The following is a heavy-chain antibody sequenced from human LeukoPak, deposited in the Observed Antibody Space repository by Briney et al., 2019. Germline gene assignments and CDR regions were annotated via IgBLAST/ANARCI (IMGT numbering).Heavy chain of an antibody. CDR2: IWYDGSNK. Sequence: GGPLRLSCAASGFTFSSYGMHWVRQAPGKGLEWVAVIWYDGSNKYYADSVKGRFTISRDNSKNTLYLQMNSLRAEDTAVYYCARDLAAADILTGYYSGGYWGQGTLDTVSS. D-gene: IGHD3-9*01. CDR1: GFTFSSYG. V-gene: IGHV3-33*01. CDR3: ARDLAAADILTGYYSGGY. J-gene: IGHJ4*02.